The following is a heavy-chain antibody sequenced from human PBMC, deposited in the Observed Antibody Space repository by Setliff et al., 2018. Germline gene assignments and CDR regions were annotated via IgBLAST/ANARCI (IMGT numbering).Heavy chain of an antibody. CDR3: ARAPPNRYSGSYEYFYMDV. D-gene: IGHD1-26*01. Sequence: PSETLSLTCTVSGDSISNDYWNWIRQPPGKRLEWIGYIYARGTTNYNPSLTSRVTISLDTSKNQFSLKVSSVTAADTAVYYCARAPPNRYSGSYEYFYMDVWGKGTTVTVSS. V-gene: IGHV4-4*08. J-gene: IGHJ6*03. CDR1: GDSISNDY. CDR2: IYARGTT.